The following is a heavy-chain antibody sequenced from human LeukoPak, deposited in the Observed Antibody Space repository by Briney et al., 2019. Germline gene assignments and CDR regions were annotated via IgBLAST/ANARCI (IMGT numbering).Heavy chain of an antibody. Sequence: SQTLSLTCAISGDSVSSHSAAWNWIRQSPSRGLEWLGRTYYRSKWYNDYAVSVKSRITINPDTSKNQFSLQLNSVTPEDTAVYYCTTGTYYYYGMDVWGQGTTVTVSS. J-gene: IGHJ6*02. CDR1: GDSVSSHSAA. D-gene: IGHD1-1*01. V-gene: IGHV6-1*01. CDR3: TTGTYYYYGMDV. CDR2: TYYRSKWYN.